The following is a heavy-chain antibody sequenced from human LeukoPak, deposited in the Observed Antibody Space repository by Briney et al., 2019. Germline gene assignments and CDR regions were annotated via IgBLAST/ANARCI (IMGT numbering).Heavy chain of an antibody. J-gene: IGHJ4*02. V-gene: IGHV1-46*01. D-gene: IGHD5-24*01. Sequence: ASVKVSCKASGYTFTSYYMHWVRQAPGQGLEWMGIINPSGGSTSYAQKFQGRVTMTRDTSTSTVYMELSSLRSEDTAVYYCAPEMAFRRFDYWGQGTLVTVSS. CDR3: APEMAFRRFDY. CDR2: INPSGGST. CDR1: GYTFTSYY.